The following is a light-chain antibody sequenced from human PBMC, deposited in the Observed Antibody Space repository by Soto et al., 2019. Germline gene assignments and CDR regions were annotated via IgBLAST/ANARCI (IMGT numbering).Light chain of an antibody. V-gene: IGLV1-47*02. CDR2: LGV. J-gene: IGLJ1*01. Sequence: QLVLTQPPSASSTPGQTVTISCSGSTSNIGTFYVYWYQHLPGTAPKLLIYLGVQRASGVSDRFSGSKSGTSASLAINGLRYDDEADYYCAAWDDNLNAYVFGSGTKLTVL. CDR1: TSNIGTFY. CDR3: AAWDDNLNAYV.